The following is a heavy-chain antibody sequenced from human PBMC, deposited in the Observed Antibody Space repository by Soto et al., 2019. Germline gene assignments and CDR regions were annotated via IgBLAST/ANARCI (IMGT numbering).Heavy chain of an antibody. J-gene: IGHJ4*02. V-gene: IGHV3-23*01. D-gene: IGHD5-18*01. Sequence: QPGRSLRLSCAASGFTFSSYGMSWVRQAPGEGLEWVSGISGSGGSTYYADSVKGRFTISRDNSKNTLYLQMYSLRAEDTAVYYCAKTGQGSSYGYYFDSWGQGTLVTVSS. CDR1: GFTFSSYG. CDR2: ISGSGGST. CDR3: AKTGQGSSYGYYFDS.